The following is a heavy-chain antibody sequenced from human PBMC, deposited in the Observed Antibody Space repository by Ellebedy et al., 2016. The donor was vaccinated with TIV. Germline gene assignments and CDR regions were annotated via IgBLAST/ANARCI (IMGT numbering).Heavy chain of an antibody. CDR3: VRQDHYDSSGYLGY. Sequence: GESLKISXAAFRLTFRSYWMHWVRQVPGKGLVWVSRINTDGGSTSYADSVKGRFTVSRDNAKNTLFLEMNSLRAEDTAVYYCVRQDHYDSSGYLGYWGQGTQVTVSA. CDR2: INTDGGST. V-gene: IGHV3-74*01. J-gene: IGHJ4*02. D-gene: IGHD3-22*01. CDR1: RLTFRSYW.